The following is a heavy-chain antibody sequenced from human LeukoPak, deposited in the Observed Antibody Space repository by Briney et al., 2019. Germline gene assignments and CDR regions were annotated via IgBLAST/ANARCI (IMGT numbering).Heavy chain of an antibody. CDR3: ARYDFGSGNFRAYDY. Sequence: SQTPSLTCIVSGGSISSSYFWAWIRQPPGKGLEWIASTSYRGSTFHSPSLKSRITISLDTSKNQFSLKLSSVTAADTAVYFCARYDFGSGNFRAYDYWGQGTLVTVSS. D-gene: IGHD3-10*01. CDR2: TSYRGST. J-gene: IGHJ4*02. V-gene: IGHV4-39*01. CDR1: GGSISSSYF.